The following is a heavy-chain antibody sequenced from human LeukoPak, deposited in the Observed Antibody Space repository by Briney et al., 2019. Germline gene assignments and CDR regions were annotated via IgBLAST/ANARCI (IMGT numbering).Heavy chain of an antibody. CDR2: INHSGST. CDR1: GGSFSGYY. CDR3: ARESSSSNWFDP. V-gene: IGHV4-34*01. J-gene: IGHJ5*02. Sequence: SETLSLTCAVYGGSFSGYYWSWIRQLPGKGLEWIGEINHSGSTNYNPSLKSRVTILVDTSKNQFSLKLSSVTAADTAVYYCARESSSSNWFDPWGQGTLVTVSS. D-gene: IGHD6-6*01.